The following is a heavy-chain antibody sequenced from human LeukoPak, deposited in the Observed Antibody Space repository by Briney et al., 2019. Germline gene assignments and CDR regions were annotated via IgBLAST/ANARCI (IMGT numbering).Heavy chain of an antibody. V-gene: IGHV4-38-2*02. Sequence: SETLSLTCSVSGYSLNSGYYWGWVRQPPGRGLEWLGSMYYSGSTLSNPSLKSRVTISVDTSKNQFSLRLTSVTAADTAVYFCARDSTLDLAFDMWGHGALVTVS. D-gene: IGHD2-2*03. CDR3: ARDSTLDLAFDM. CDR1: GYSLNSGYY. CDR2: MYYSGST. J-gene: IGHJ3*02.